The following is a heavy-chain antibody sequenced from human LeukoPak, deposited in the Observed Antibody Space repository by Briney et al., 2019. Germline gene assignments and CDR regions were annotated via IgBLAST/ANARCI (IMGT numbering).Heavy chain of an antibody. CDR2: ISYDGKNI. CDR3: ASPGQYSSSWYFRFDY. D-gene: IGHD6-13*01. CDR1: GLTFSSYA. V-gene: IGHV3-30*04. Sequence: GRSLRLSCAASGLTFSSYAMHWVRQAPGKGLEWVAVISYDGKNIYYADSVKGRFIISRDNSKNTLYLQMNSLRPEDTAVYYCASPGQYSSSWYFRFDYWGQGTLVTVSS. J-gene: IGHJ4*02.